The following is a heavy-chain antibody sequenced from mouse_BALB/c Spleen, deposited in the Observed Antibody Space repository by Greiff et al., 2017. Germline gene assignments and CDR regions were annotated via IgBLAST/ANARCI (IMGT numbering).Heavy chain of an antibody. D-gene: IGHD2-2*01. V-gene: IGHV1-54*01. CDR3: ARGYDGFDY. J-gene: IGHJ2*01. Sequence: VKLMESGAELVRPGTSVKVSCKASGYAFTNYLIEWVKQRPGQGLEWIGVINPGSGGTNYNEKFKGKATLTADKSSSTAYMQLSSLTSDDSAVYFCARGYDGFDYWGQGTTLTVSS. CDR1: GYAFTNYL. CDR2: INPGSGGT.